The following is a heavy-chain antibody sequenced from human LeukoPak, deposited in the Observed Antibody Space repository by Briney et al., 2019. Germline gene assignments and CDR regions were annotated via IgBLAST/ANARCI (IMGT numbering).Heavy chain of an antibody. V-gene: IGHV4-39*01. CDR1: DGSTRSSYYY. Sequence: SETLSLTCTFSDGSTRSSYYYWGWIRQPPGKGLEWIGSIYDSGSTYYNPSLKSRVTISVDTSKNQFSLKLNSVTAADTAVDYCARHYGPWGHGTLVTVSS. D-gene: IGHD3-10*01. J-gene: IGHJ5*02. CDR3: ARHYGP. CDR2: IYDSGST.